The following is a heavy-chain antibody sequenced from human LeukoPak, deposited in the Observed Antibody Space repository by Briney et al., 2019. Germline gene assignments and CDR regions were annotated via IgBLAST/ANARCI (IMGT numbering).Heavy chain of an antibody. J-gene: IGHJ4*02. CDR1: GFTFSSYW. V-gene: IGHV3-74*01. CDR3: ARYSSITMIVVVNHHFDY. D-gene: IGHD3-22*01. CDR2: INSDGSST. Sequence: GGSLRLSCAASGFTFSSYWMRWVPQAPGKGLVWVSRINSDGSSTSYADSVKGRFTISRDNAKNTLYLQMNSLRAEDTDYYYSARYSSITMIVVVNHHFDYWCQGTLVTVSS.